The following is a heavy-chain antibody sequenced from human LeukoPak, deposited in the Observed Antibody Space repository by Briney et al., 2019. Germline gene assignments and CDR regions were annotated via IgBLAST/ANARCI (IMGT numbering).Heavy chain of an antibody. CDR3: ARSPYGGYGDN. D-gene: IGHD4-17*01. Sequence: GGSLRLSCAASGFTFSSYWMTWVRQAPGKGLVWVSRINSDVGSTTYADSVKGRFTISRDNARNTLYLQMNSLRAEDTAVYYCARSPYGGYGDNWGQGTLVTVST. CDR2: INSDVGST. V-gene: IGHV3-74*01. CDR1: GFTFSSYW. J-gene: IGHJ4*02.